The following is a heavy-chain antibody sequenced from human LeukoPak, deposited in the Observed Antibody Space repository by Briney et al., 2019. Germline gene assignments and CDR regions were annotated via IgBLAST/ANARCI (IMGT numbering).Heavy chain of an antibody. CDR3: ALDLYNYYDSSGYYYY. J-gene: IGHJ4*02. V-gene: IGHV1-69*13. Sequence: SVKVSCKASGGTFSSYAISWVRQAPGQGLEWMGGIIPIFGTANYAQKFRGRVTTTADESTSTAYMELSSLRSEDTAVYYCALDLYNYYDSSGYYYYWGQGTLVTVSS. CDR2: IIPIFGTA. D-gene: IGHD3-22*01. CDR1: GGTFSSYA.